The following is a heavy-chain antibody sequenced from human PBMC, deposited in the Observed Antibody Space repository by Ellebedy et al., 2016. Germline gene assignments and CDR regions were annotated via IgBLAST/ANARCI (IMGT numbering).Heavy chain of an antibody. D-gene: IGHD6-25*01. CDR2: ISRTGDRT. CDR3: AKALAAYAFHI. V-gene: IGHV3-23*01. J-gene: IGHJ3*02. CDR1: GFTLSNYD. Sequence: GESLKISCAASGFTLSNYDMSWVRQAPGKGLEWVSGISRTGDRTYYAEDVKGRFTIFRDPSKNTLYLQMISLRAEDTAVYHCAKALAAYAFHIWGQGTMVTVSS.